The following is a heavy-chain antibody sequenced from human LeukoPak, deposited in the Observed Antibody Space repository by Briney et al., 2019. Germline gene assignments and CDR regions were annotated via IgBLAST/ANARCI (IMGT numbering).Heavy chain of an antibody. CDR1: GFTFSSYS. Sequence: GGSLRLSCAASGFTFSSYSMNWVRQAPGKGLEWVSSISSSSSYIYYADSVKGRFTISRDNAKNSLYLQMNSLRAEDTAVYYCARDLYSRRMNYYGSGSYFAYWGQGTLVTVSS. CDR2: ISSSSSYI. D-gene: IGHD3-10*01. CDR3: ARDLYSRRMNYYGSGSYFAY. V-gene: IGHV3-21*04. J-gene: IGHJ4*02.